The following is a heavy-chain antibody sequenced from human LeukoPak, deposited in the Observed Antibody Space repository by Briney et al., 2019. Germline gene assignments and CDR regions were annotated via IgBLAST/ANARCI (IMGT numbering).Heavy chain of an antibody. D-gene: IGHD2-21*02. CDR1: GFTFSSYA. Sequence: GGSLRLSCAASGFTFSSYAMSWVRQAPGKGLEWVSAISGSGGSTYYADSVKGRFTISRDNSKNTLYLQMNSLRAEDTAVYYCAKGMGIVVVTAIRTNFDYWGQGTLVTASS. V-gene: IGHV3-23*01. CDR3: AKGMGIVVVTAIRTNFDY. CDR2: ISGSGGST. J-gene: IGHJ4*02.